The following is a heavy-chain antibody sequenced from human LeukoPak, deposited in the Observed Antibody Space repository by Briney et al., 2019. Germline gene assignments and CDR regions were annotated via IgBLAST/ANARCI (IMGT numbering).Heavy chain of an antibody. V-gene: IGHV4-34*01. Sequence: SETLSLTCAFYGGSFSGYSWSWIRQPPGKGLEWIGVINPSGSTNYNPSLKSRVTIPVDTSKNQFSLNLTSVTAADTAVYYCARGRFNYGPWGQGTLVTVSS. CDR1: GGSFSGYS. J-gene: IGHJ5*02. CDR2: INPSGST. CDR3: ARGRFNYGP. D-gene: IGHD3-10*01.